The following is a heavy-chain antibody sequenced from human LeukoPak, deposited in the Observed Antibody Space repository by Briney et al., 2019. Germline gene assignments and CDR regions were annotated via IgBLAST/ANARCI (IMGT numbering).Heavy chain of an antibody. CDR3: AKRGTVVVAATDY. V-gene: IGHV3-23*01. D-gene: IGHD2-15*01. Sequence: GGPLRLSCAPLGFPFRSYRLNWVGQVPGKGLDGFSAISGSGGSTYYADSVKGRFTISRDNSKNTLYLQMNSLRAEDTAVYYCAKRGTVVVAATDYWGQGTLVTVSS. J-gene: IGHJ4*02. CDR2: ISGSGGST. CDR1: GFPFRSYR.